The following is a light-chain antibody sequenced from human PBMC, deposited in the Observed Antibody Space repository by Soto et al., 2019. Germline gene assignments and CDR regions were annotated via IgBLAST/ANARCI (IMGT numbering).Light chain of an antibody. CDR3: QQYNNWPRT. CDR1: QSVSSN. Sequence: ENVLTQSPATLSLSPGERATLYCSASQSVSSNLAWYQQKPGQAPRLLIYGASTRATGIPARFSGSGSGTEFTLTISSLQSEDFAVYYCQQYNNWPRTFGQGTKVDIK. J-gene: IGKJ1*01. CDR2: GAS. V-gene: IGKV3-15*01.